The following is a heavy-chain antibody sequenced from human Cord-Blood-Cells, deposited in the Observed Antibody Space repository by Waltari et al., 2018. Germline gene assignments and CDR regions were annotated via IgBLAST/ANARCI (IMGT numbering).Heavy chain of an antibody. CDR1: GFTLSSYW. Sequence: EVQLVESGGGLVQPGGFLRLSCAASGFTLSSYWVGWGRQGPGEGLEWVANIKQDGSEKYYVDSVKGRFTISRDNAKNSLYLQMNSLRAEDTAVYYCARVGPLWFGELLYYFDYWGQGTLVTVSS. D-gene: IGHD3-10*01. J-gene: IGHJ4*02. CDR3: ARVGPLWFGELLYYFDY. CDR2: IKQDGSEK. V-gene: IGHV3-7*01.